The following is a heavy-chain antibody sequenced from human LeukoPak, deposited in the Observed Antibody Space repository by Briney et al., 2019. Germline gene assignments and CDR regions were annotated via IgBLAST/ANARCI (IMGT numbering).Heavy chain of an antibody. J-gene: IGHJ5*02. D-gene: IGHD2-2*02. CDR3: ARAEAYCSSTSCYTIWFDP. CDR1: GVSISSYY. V-gene: IGHV4-4*07. CDR2: IYTSGST. Sequence: SETLSLTCTVSGVSISSYYWSWIRQPAGKGLEWIGRIYTSGSTNYNPSLKSRVTMSVDTSKNQFSLKLSSVTAADTAVYYCARAEAYCSSTSCYTIWFDPWGQGTLVTVTS.